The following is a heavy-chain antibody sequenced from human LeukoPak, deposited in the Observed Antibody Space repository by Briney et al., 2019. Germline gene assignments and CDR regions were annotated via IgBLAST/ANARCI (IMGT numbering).Heavy chain of an antibody. V-gene: IGHV4-59*01. Sequence: SETLSLTCTASDGSINSDFWSWIRHPPGKGLEWIGYIRDSGRTSYNPSLKSRVTISIDTSKNLFSLKLRSVTTAVTAIYYCARIPDVSGWPFDYWGQGTLVTVSS. D-gene: IGHD6-19*01. CDR1: DGSINSDF. CDR2: IRDSGRT. CDR3: ARIPDVSGWPFDY. J-gene: IGHJ4*02.